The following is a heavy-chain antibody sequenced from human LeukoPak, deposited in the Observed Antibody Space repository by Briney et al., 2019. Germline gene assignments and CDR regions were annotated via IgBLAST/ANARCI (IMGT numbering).Heavy chain of an antibody. V-gene: IGHV4-34*01. Sequence: SETLSLTCAVSGGSFSGYYWSWIRQPPGKGLEWIGEINHSGSTNYNPSLKSRVTISVDTSKNQFSLKLSSVTAADTAVYYCARVVGAVSAYFDYWGQGTLVTVSS. CDR3: ARVVGAVSAYFDY. D-gene: IGHD1-26*01. J-gene: IGHJ4*02. CDR1: GGSFSGYY. CDR2: INHSGST.